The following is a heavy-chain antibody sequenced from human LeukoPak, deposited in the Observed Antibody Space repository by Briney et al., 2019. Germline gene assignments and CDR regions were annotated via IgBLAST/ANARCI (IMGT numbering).Heavy chain of an antibody. CDR1: GGTFSSYA. Sequence: KISCKASGGTFSSYAISWVRQAPGQGLEWMGGIIPIFGTANYAQKFQGRVTITADKSTSTAYMELSSLRSEDTAVYYCARDTSRYNWNQFYYYYYYMDVWGKGTTVTVSS. D-gene: IGHD1-20*01. V-gene: IGHV1-69*06. CDR2: IIPIFGTA. J-gene: IGHJ6*03. CDR3: ARDTSRYNWNQFYYYYYYMDV.